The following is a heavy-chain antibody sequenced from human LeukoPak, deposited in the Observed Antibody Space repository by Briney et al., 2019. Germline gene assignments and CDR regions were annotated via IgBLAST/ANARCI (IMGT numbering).Heavy chain of an antibody. D-gene: IGHD6-19*01. J-gene: IGHJ4*01. CDR1: GFTFSNSA. Sequence: GGCLRLSCAASGFTFSNSAMSWVRQAPGKGLEWASTLSGSGITTYYADSVKGRFTISRDNSKNTLYLQMNSLRAEDTAVYYCAKGIYSSGWSYFDYWGHGTLVTVSS. V-gene: IGHV3-23*01. CDR3: AKGIYSSGWSYFDY. CDR2: LSGSGITT.